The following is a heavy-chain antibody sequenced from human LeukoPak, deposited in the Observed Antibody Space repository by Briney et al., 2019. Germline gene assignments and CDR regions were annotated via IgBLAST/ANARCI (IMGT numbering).Heavy chain of an antibody. D-gene: IGHD2-8*01. J-gene: IGHJ4*02. CDR1: GYTFTSYY. Sequence: ASVKVSCKASGYTFTSYYMHWVRQASGQGLEWMGIINPSGGSTSYAQKFQGRVTMTRDMSTSTVYMELSSLRSEDTAVYYCARGASPVLMVYAFDYWGQGTLVTVSS. V-gene: IGHV1-46*01. CDR2: INPSGGST. CDR3: ARGASPVLMVYAFDY.